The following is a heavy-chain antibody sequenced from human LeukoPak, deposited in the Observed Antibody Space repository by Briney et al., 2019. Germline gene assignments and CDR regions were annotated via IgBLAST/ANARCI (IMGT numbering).Heavy chain of an antibody. CDR3: AREAYCGGPSCFAVNYMDV. CDR1: GSGFTFSEFW. J-gene: IGHJ6*03. CDR2: IKGDGSET. Sequence: PGGSLRLSCVASGSGFTFSEFWMGWVRQAPGERLEWVANIKGDGSETYYVDSVKGRFTISRDNAKNSVYLQMNSLTADDTSLYRCAREAYCGGPSCFAVNYMDVWGKGTTVTASS. V-gene: IGHV3-7*01. D-gene: IGHD2-2*01.